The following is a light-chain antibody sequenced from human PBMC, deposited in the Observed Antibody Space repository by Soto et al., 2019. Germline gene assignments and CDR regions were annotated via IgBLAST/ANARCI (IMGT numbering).Light chain of an antibody. Sequence: QSALAQPPSASGSPGQSVTITCTGTNSDVGTYNYVSWYQHHPGKAPKLLIYEDNKRPSGLSNHFSGSRSGNTASLTISGLQSEDEADYYCCAYGGSSNYVFGTGTKVTVL. CDR2: EDN. CDR3: CAYGGSSNYV. J-gene: IGLJ1*01. CDR1: NSDVGTYNY. V-gene: IGLV2-8*01.